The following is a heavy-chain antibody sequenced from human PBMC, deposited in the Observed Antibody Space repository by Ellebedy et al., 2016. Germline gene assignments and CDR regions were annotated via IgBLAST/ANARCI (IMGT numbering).Heavy chain of an antibody. CDR2: ISAYNGNT. CDR1: GYTFTSYG. J-gene: IGHJ5*02. Sequence: ASVKVSCXASGYTFTSYGISWVRQAPGQGLEWMGWISAYNGNTNYAQKLQGRVTMTTDTSTSTAYMELRSLRSDDTAVYYCARGGGLDADCSGGSCLNWFDPWGQGTLVTVSS. V-gene: IGHV1-18*01. CDR3: ARGGGLDADCSGGSCLNWFDP. D-gene: IGHD2-15*01.